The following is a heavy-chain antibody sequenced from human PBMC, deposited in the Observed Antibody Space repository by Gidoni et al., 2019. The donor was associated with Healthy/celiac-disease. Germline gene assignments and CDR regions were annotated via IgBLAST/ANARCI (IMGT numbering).Heavy chain of an antibody. Sequence: EVQLVESGGGVVRPGGSLRLSCAASGFTFDDYGMSWVRQAPGKGLEWVSGINWNGESTGYADSVKGRFTISGDNAKNSLYLQMNSLRAEDTALYYCARDLVSGASIVATSVWHYYYGMDVWGQGTTVTVSS. CDR3: ARDLVSGASIVATSVWHYYYGMDV. V-gene: IGHV3-20*04. CDR2: INWNGEST. D-gene: IGHD5-12*01. J-gene: IGHJ6*02. CDR1: GFTFDDYG.